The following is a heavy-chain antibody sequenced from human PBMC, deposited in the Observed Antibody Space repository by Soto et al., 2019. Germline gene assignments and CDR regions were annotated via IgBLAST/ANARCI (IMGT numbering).Heavy chain of an antibody. J-gene: IGHJ4*02. V-gene: IGHV3-48*03. CDR2: ISSSGSTI. CDR1: GFTFSSYE. Sequence: GGSLRLSCAASGFTFSSYEMNWVRQAPGKGLEWVSYISSSGSTIYYADSVKGRFTISRDNAKNSLYLQMNSLRAEDTAVYYCARGSLRSPYYYGSGSYRAPEYYFDYWGQGTLVTVSS. CDR3: ARGSLRSPYYYGSGSYRAPEYYFDY. D-gene: IGHD3-10*01.